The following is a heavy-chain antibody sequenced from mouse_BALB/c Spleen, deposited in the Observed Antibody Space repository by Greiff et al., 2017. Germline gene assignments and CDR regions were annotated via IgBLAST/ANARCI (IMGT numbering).Heavy chain of an antibody. D-gene: IGHD2-1*01. V-gene: IGHV2-2*02. CDR3: ARNYYGNYRDAMDY. J-gene: IGHJ4*01. Sequence: VQRVESGPGLVQPSQSLSITCTVSGFSLTSYGVHWVRQSPGKGLEWLGVIWSGGSTDYNAAFIYRLSISKDNSKSQVFFKMNSLQANDTAIYYCARNYYGNYRDAMDYWGQGTSVTVSS. CDR2: IWSGGST. CDR1: GFSLTSYG.